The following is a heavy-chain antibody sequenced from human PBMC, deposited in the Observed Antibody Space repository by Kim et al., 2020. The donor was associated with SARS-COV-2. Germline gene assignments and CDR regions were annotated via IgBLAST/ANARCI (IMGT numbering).Heavy chain of an antibody. V-gene: IGHV4-61*01. J-gene: IGHJ4*02. CDR2: IYYSGST. CDR3: ARDLSRSLTFDY. Sequence: SETLSLTCTVSGGSASSGSYYWSWIRQPPGKGLEWIGYIYYSGSTNYNPSLKSRVTISVDTSKNQFSLKLSSVTAVDTAVYYCARDLSRSLTFDYCGQGTLVTVSS. CDR1: GGSASSGSYY. D-gene: IGHD6-13*01.